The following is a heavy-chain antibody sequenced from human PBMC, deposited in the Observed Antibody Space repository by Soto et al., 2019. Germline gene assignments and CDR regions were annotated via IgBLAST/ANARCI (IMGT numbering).Heavy chain of an antibody. Sequence: GGSLRLSCTVSGFTFSSWTMNWVRQAPGRGLEWVSSISTSSTYIYYADSVKGRFTISRDNAKDSLYLNMNNLRADDTAVYYCAKGGTHFDYWGQGTLVTVSS. V-gene: IGHV3-21*01. J-gene: IGHJ4*02. CDR3: AKGGTHFDY. CDR1: GFTFSSWT. CDR2: ISTSSTYI. D-gene: IGHD1-1*01.